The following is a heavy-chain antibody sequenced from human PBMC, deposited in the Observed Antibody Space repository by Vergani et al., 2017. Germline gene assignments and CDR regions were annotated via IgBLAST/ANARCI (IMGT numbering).Heavy chain of an antibody. J-gene: IGHJ4*02. CDR1: GFSLSTSGVG. CDR2: MYWNDDK. V-gene: IGHV2-5*01. D-gene: IGHD6-13*01. Sequence: QITLKESGPTLVKPTQTLTLTCTFSGFSLSTSGVGVGWIRQPPGKALEWLAFMYWNDDKRYSPSLKSRLTITKDTSKNQVVLTMTNMDPVDTATYYCARIRGIAAAEYFDYWGQGTLVTVSS. CDR3: ARIRGIAAAEYFDY.